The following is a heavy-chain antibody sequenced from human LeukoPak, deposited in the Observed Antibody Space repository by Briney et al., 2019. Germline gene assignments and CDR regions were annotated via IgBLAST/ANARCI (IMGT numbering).Heavy chain of an antibody. D-gene: IGHD6-19*01. CDR2: ISGDGGST. Sequence: PGGSLRLSCAASGFTFDDYAMHWVRQAPGKGLEWVSLISGDGGSTYYAGSVKGRFTISRDNSKNSLYLQMSSLRTEDTALYHCAKDRGWYDYWGQGTLVTVSS. J-gene: IGHJ4*02. CDR1: GFTFDDYA. V-gene: IGHV3-43*02. CDR3: AKDRGWYDY.